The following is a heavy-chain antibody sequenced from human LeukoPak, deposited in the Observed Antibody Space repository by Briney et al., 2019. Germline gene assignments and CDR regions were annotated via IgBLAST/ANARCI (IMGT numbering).Heavy chain of an antibody. CDR2: IRYDGSNK. CDR1: GFTFSSYG. Sequence: GGSLRLSCAASGFTFSSYGMHWVRQAPGKGLEWVAFIRYDGSNKYYADSVKGRFTISRDNSKNTLYLQMNSLRAEDTAVYYCAKDSSAYDSSGYMGYWGQGTLVTVSS. V-gene: IGHV3-30*02. J-gene: IGHJ4*02. CDR3: AKDSSAYDSSGYMGY. D-gene: IGHD3-22*01.